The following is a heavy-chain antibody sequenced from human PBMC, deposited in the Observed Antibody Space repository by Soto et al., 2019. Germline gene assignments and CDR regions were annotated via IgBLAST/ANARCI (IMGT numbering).Heavy chain of an antibody. V-gene: IGHV3-74*01. CDR1: GFTFSSYW. J-gene: IGHJ4*02. CDR2: INSDGSSP. D-gene: IGHD5-18*01. Sequence: EVQLVESGGDLVQPGGSLRLSCAASGFTFSSYWMHWVRQAPGKGLVWVSRINSDGSSPHYADSVKGRFTISRDNAKNTLYLQMNSLRAEDTAVYYCARVNTAMGLGTNCDYWGQGTLVTVSS. CDR3: ARVNTAMGLGTNCDY.